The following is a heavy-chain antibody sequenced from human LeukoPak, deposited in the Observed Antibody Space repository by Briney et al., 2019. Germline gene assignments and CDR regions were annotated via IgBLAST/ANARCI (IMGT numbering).Heavy chain of an antibody. D-gene: IGHD4-17*01. CDR1: GYSFKYW. V-gene: IGHV5-51*01. J-gene: IGHJ4*02. CDR2: IYSGDSQT. Sequence: GESLKISCKGSGYSFKYWIGWVRQMPGKGLEWMGIIYSGDSQTKYSPSFQGRVTNSIDNSITTAYLQWSSLEASDTAMYYCAGARHGDFVWDYWGQGTLVTVSS. CDR3: AGARHGDFVWDY.